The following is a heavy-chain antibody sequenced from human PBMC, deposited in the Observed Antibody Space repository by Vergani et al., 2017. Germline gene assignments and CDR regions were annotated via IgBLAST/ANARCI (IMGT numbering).Heavy chain of an antibody. J-gene: IGHJ6*03. D-gene: IGHD5-12*01. V-gene: IGHV3-23*01. CDR2: ISGSGGST. CDR3: AKDLHYESGYDLGEIYYYYYYMDV. Sequence: EVQLLESGGGLVQPGGSLRLSCAASGFTFSSYAMSWVRQAPGKGLEWVSAISGSGGSTYYADSVKGRFTISRDNSKNTLYLQMNSLRAEDTAVYYCAKDLHYESGYDLGEIYYYYYYMDVWGKGTTVTVSS. CDR1: GFTFSSYA.